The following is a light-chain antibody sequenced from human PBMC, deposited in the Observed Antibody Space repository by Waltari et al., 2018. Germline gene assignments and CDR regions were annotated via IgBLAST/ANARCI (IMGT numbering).Light chain of an antibody. CDR2: DVD. J-gene: IGLJ3*02. V-gene: IGLV2-14*03. CDR1: SSAVGAYNY. CDR3: SSFRGGASWV. Sequence: QSALTQSASVSGSPGQSIIISCTGTSSAVGAYNYVSWYQHRPGTAPKLMIHDVDKRPAGVSSRFSGSKSGNTASLTSSGLQAEDEANYYCSSFRGGASWVFGGGTIVTVL.